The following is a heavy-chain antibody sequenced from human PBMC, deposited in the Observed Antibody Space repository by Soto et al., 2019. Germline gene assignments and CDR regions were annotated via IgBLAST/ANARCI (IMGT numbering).Heavy chain of an antibody. V-gene: IGHV4-30-4*01. CDR2: IYYSGST. D-gene: IGHD3-9*01. J-gene: IGHJ6*02. CDR1: GGSISSGDYY. Sequence: PSETLSLTCTVSGGSISSGDYYWSWIRQPPGKGLEWIGYIYYSGSTYYNPSLKSRVTISVDTSKNQFSLKLSSVTAADTAVYYCAREVGGYDILTGYYTYYGMDVWGQGTTVTVS. CDR3: AREVGGYDILTGYYTYYGMDV.